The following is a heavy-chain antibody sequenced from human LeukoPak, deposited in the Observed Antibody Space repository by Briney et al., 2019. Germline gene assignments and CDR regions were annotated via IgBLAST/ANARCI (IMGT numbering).Heavy chain of an antibody. V-gene: IGHV4-39*07. CDR1: GGSISSSSYC. J-gene: IGHJ3*02. CDR3: ARDAHYDFWSGYFVAQKDAFDI. CDR2: IYYSGST. Sequence: SETLSLTCTVSGGSISSSSYCWGWIRHPPGKGLEWIGSIYYSGSTYYNPSLKSRVTISVDTSKNQFSLKLSSVTAADTAVYYCARDAHYDFWSGYFVAQKDAFDIWGQGTMVTVSS. D-gene: IGHD3-3*01.